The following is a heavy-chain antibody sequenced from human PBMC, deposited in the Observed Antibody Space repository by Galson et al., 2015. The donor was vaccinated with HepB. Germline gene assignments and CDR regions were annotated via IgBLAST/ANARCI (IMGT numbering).Heavy chain of an antibody. D-gene: IGHD3-3*01. CDR2: IIPIFGTA. J-gene: IGHJ3*02. Sequence: SVKVSCKASGGTFSSYAISWVRQAPGQGLEWMGGIIPIFGTANYAQEFQGRVTITADESTSTAYMELSSLRSEDTAVYYCARDSPRRFLEKAGGDAFDIWGQGTMVTVSS. V-gene: IGHV1-69*13. CDR3: ARDSPRRFLEKAGGDAFDI. CDR1: GGTFSSYA.